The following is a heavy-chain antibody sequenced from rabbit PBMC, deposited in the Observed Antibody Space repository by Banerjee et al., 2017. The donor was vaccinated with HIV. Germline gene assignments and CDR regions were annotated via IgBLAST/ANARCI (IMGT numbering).Heavy chain of an antibody. Sequence: QEQLEESGGDLVKPEGSLTLTCTASGFSFSNGYVMCWVRQAPGKGLEWIACINTISGDTVYATWAKGRFTISKASWTTVTLQMTSLTAADTATYFCARAYVIGGTRLDLWGPGTLVTVS. CDR1: GFSFSNGYV. CDR2: INTISGDT. D-gene: IGHD1-1*01. CDR3: ARAYVIGGTRLDL. J-gene: IGHJ3*01. V-gene: IGHV1S45*01.